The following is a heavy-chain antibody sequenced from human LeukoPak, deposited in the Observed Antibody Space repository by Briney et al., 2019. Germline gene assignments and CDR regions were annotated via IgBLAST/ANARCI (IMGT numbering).Heavy chain of an antibody. J-gene: IGHJ4*02. D-gene: IGHD3-9*01. CDR3: AKEADILTGYWDY. CDR2: ISDSGGST. V-gene: IGHV3-23*01. CDR1: GFTFSNYV. Sequence: PGGSLRLSCAASGFTFSNYVMSWVRQAPGKGLEWVSAISDSGGSTYYADSVKGRFTISRGNSKNTLHLQMNSLRAEDTAVYYCAKEADILTGYWDYWGQGTLVTVSS.